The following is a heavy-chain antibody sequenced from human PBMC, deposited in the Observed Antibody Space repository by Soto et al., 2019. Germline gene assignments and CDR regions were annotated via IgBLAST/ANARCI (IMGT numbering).Heavy chain of an antibody. CDR2: IIPIFGTA. CDR3: ARGKGGSPASYYYYGMDV. Sequence: ASVKVSCKASGGTFSSYAISWVRQAPGQGLEWMGGIIPIFGTANYAQKFQGRVTITADESTSTAYMELSSLRSEDTAVYYCARGKGGSPASYYYYGMDVWGKGTTVTVAS. CDR1: GGTFSSYA. J-gene: IGHJ6*04. V-gene: IGHV1-69*13. D-gene: IGHD1-26*01.